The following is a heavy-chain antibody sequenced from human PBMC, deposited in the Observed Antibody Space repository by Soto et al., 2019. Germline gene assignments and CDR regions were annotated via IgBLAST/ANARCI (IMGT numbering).Heavy chain of an antibody. CDR3: ARGINRSRYFDWFHEGMDV. CDR2: INPSGGST. CDR1: GYTFTSYY. Sequence: QVQLVQSGAEVKKPGASVKVSCKASGYTFTSYYMHWVRQAPGQGLEWMGIINPSGGSTSYAQKFQGRVNMTRDTSTSTVYMELSSLRSEDTAVYYCARGINRSRYFDWFHEGMDVWGQGTTVTVSS. V-gene: IGHV1-46*01. J-gene: IGHJ6*02. D-gene: IGHD3-9*01.